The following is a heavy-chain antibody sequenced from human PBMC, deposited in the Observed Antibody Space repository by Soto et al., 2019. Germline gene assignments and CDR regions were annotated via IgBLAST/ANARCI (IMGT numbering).Heavy chain of an antibody. J-gene: IGHJ4*02. V-gene: IGHV4-39*01. CDR3: ASLIGRKKKLVSGR. D-gene: IGHD6-13*01. Sequence: PWETLSLTCTVSGVSISSSSYYWGWMRQPPGKGLEWIGSIYYSGSTYYNPSLKSRVTISVDTSKNQFSLKLSSVTAADTAVYYCASLIGRKKKLVSGRWGQGTLVTVSS. CDR2: IYYSGST. CDR1: GVSISSSSYY.